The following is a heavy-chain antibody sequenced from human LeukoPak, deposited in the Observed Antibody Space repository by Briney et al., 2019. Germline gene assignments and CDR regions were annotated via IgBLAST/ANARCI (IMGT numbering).Heavy chain of an antibody. J-gene: IGHJ4*02. D-gene: IGHD3-22*01. V-gene: IGHV3-30*03. CDR2: ISYDGSNK. Sequence: AGGSLRLSCAASGFTFSSYGMRWVRQAPGKGLEWVAVISYDGSNKYYADSVKGRFTTSRDNSKNTLYLQMNSLRAEDTAVYYCARAGFYDSSGYYISWGQGTLVTVSS. CDR3: ARAGFYDSSGYYIS. CDR1: GFTFSSYG.